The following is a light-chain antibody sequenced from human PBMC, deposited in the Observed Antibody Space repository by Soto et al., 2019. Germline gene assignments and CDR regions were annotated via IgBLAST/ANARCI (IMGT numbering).Light chain of an antibody. CDR1: QSVRSN. CDR2: DAS. Sequence: EIWLTQSPAALAVSGGERATLPCSARQSVRSNLAWYQQKPGQAPRLLIYDASTRATGIPARFSGSGSGTEFILTISSLQSEDFGVYYCQQYNNWPPITFGQGTRLEIK. CDR3: QQYNNWPPIT. J-gene: IGKJ5*01. V-gene: IGKV3D-15*01.